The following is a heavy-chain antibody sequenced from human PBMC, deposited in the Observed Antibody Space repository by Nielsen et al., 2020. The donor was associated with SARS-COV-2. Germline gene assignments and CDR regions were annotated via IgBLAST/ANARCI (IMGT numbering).Heavy chain of an antibody. J-gene: IGHJ6*02. D-gene: IGHD6-19*01. Sequence: SETLSLTCAVYGGSFSGYYWSWIRQPPGKGLEWIGEINHSGSTNYNPSLKSRVTISVDTSKNQFSLKLSSVTAADTAVYYCARVGGRYKTGIAVAGRYYYYGMDVWGQGTTVTVSS. CDR2: INHSGST. CDR3: ARVGGRYKTGIAVAGRYYYYGMDV. V-gene: IGHV4-34*01. CDR1: GGSFSGYY.